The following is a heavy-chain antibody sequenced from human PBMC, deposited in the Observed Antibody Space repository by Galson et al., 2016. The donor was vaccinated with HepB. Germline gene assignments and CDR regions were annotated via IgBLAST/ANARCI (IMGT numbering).Heavy chain of an antibody. D-gene: IGHD3-10*01. V-gene: IGHV4-34*01. Sequence: SETLSLTCAVYGGSFSGYYWSWIRQPPGKGLEWIGEINHRGSTNYNPSLKSRVTISVDTSKNQFSLNLYSVTAADTAVYYCAGGDYHGAGSYLGYWGQGTLVTVSS. CDR1: GGSFSGYY. CDR2: INHRGST. J-gene: IGHJ4*02. CDR3: AGGDYHGAGSYLGY.